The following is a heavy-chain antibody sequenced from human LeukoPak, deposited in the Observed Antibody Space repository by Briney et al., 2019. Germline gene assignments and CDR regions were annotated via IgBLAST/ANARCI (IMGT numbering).Heavy chain of an antibody. D-gene: IGHD1-14*01. CDR3: AKLSRTQPHMGDWFDP. CDR2: ISGSGGST. CDR1: GFTFSSYA. V-gene: IGHV3-23*01. Sequence: RPGGSLRLSCAASGFTFSSYAMSWVRQAPGKGLEWVSAISGSGGSTYYADSVKGRFTISRDNSKNTLYLQMNSLRAEDTAVYYCAKLSRTQPHMGDWFDPWGQGTLVTVSS. J-gene: IGHJ5*02.